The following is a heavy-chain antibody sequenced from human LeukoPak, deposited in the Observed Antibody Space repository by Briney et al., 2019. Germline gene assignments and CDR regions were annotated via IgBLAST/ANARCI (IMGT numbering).Heavy chain of an antibody. CDR3: AKDQSSGRESWYFDY. CDR2: ISGSGGST. CDR1: GFSFSSSA. D-gene: IGHD6-25*01. Sequence: GGSLRLSCAASGFSFSSSAMNWVRQAPGKGLEWVSVISGSGGSTYYADPVKGRFTISRDNSKNALYLQVNGLRAEDTAVYYCAKDQSSGRESWYFDYWGQGTLVIVSS. V-gene: IGHV3-23*01. J-gene: IGHJ4*02.